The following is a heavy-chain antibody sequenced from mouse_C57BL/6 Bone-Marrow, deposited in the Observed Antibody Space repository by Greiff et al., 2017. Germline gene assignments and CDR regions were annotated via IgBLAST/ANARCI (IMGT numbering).Heavy chain of an antibody. CDR2: IYPGGGYT. D-gene: IGHD2-4*01. V-gene: IGHV1-63*01. CDR3: ARKGVGYDYDVGFAY. J-gene: IGHJ3*01. Sequence: QVQLKQSGAELVRPGTSVKMSCKASGYTFTNYWIGWAKQRPGHGLEWIGDIYPGGGYTNYTEKFKGKATLTADKSSSTAYMQFSSLTSEDSAIYYCARKGVGYDYDVGFAYWGQGTLVTVSA. CDR1: GYTFTNYW.